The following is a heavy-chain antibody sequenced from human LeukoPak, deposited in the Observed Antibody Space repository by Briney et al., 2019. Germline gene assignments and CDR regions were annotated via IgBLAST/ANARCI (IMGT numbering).Heavy chain of an antibody. Sequence: GGSLRLSCAASGFTFSSYAMSWVRQAPGKGLEWVSAISGSGGSTYYADSVKGRFTISRDNSKNTLYLQMNSLRAEDTAVYYCAKAPPTPLRPYWYFDLWGRGTLVTVSS. V-gene: IGHV3-23*01. CDR3: AKAPPTPLRPYWYFDL. CDR2: ISGSGGST. CDR1: GFTFSSYA. J-gene: IGHJ2*01. D-gene: IGHD3-16*01.